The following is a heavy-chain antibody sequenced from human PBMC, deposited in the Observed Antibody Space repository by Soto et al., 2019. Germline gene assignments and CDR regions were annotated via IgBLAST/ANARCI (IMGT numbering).Heavy chain of an antibody. CDR3: AKHSATYYDYDY. CDR1: GGSISSSSYY. J-gene: IGHJ4*02. Sequence: SETLSLTCTVSGGSISSSSYYWGWIRQPPGKGLEWIVTIYYSGSTYYIPSLKSRVTISLDTSKNQFSLKLSSVTAADTAVYYWAKHSATYYDYDYWGQGTLVTVSS. CDR2: IYYSGST. V-gene: IGHV4-39*01. D-gene: IGHD1-26*01.